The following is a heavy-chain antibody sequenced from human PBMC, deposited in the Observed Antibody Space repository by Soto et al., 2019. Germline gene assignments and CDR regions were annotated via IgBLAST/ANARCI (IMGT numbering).Heavy chain of an antibody. D-gene: IGHD6-19*01. V-gene: IGHV3-23*01. J-gene: IGHJ3*02. Sequence: GSLRLSCAASGFTFSSYAMSWVRQAPGKGLEWVSAISGSGGSTYYADSVKGRFTISRDNSKNTLYLQMNSLRAEDTAVYYCAKYSGNIAVAGPDALDIWGQGTMVTVS. CDR1: GFTFSSYA. CDR2: ISGSGGST. CDR3: AKYSGNIAVAGPDALDI.